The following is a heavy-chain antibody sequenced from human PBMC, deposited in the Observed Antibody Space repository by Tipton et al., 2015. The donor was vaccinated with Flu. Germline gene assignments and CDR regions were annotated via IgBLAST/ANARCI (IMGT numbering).Heavy chain of an antibody. J-gene: IGHJ3*01. CDR2: LYYGGRT. CDR1: EFIVDWNH. Sequence: SLRLSCALSEFIVDWNHMTWVRQAPGKGLEWVSLLYYGGRTNYADSVMGRFSISRDSSKNTLFLQMTNLRPEDTAVYYCARDPFLGTGDAFDVWGRGTMVTVSS. CDR3: ARDPFLGTGDAFDV. D-gene: IGHD2/OR15-2a*01. V-gene: IGHV3-53*05.